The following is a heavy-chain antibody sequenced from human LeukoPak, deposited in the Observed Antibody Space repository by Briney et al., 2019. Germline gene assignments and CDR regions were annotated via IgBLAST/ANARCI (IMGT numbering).Heavy chain of an antibody. Sequence: ASVTVSRTASGYTFTRYGISWVRQAPGQGLEWIGWISGYNGDTKYAQKLQGRVTMTTDTSTSTAYMDLRSLRSDDTAVYYCARESSGLPGTREFDYWGQGTLVTVSS. V-gene: IGHV1-18*01. CDR2: ISGYNGDT. CDR3: ARESSGLPGTREFDY. CDR1: GYTFTRYG. J-gene: IGHJ4*02. D-gene: IGHD6-13*01.